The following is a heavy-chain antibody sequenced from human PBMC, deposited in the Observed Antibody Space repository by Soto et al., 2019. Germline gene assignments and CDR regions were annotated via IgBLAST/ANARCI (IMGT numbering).Heavy chain of an antibody. CDR3: ARGGLYAYYQDN. CDR2: LKGDGSMT. J-gene: IGHJ4*02. V-gene: IGHV3-74*01. D-gene: IGHD3-16*01. Sequence: EVQLVESGGGVVQPGGSLRLSCTASGFTFSTYWMHWVRQAPGKGLVWLSRLKGDGSMTDYADSVKGRFTISRDNAENTLYLQMHGLRAEDTAIYYCARGGLYAYYQDNWGQGTLVTVSS. CDR1: GFTFSTYW.